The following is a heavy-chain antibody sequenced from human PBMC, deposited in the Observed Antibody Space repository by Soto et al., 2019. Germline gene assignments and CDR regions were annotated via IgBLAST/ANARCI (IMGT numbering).Heavy chain of an antibody. CDR2: VNHSGEA. J-gene: IGHJ5*01. CDR1: GGSFRNYY. D-gene: IGHD2-21*01. V-gene: IGHV4-34*01. CDR3: ATVVIPGTRHTDFDS. Sequence: SETLSLTCGVYGGSFRNYYWIWVRQPPGKGLEWIGEVNHSGEATYNPSLQSRITISLDTSNNQFSLKMTSVTATDTAVYYCATVVIPGTRHTDFDSRGQGVSVTVSS.